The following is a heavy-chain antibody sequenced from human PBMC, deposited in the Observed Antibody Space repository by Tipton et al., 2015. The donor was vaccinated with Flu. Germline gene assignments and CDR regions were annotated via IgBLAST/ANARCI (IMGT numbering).Heavy chain of an antibody. J-gene: IGHJ3*02. CDR2: FDPEDGET. CDR3: ATDRVAAAGTLDHDAFDI. V-gene: IGHV1-24*01. D-gene: IGHD6-13*01. Sequence: QSGAEVKKPGASVKVSCKVSGYTLTELSMHWVRQAPGKGLEWMGGFDPEDGETIYAQKFQGRVTMTEDTSTDTAYMELSSLRSEDTAVYYCATDRVAAAGTLDHDAFDIWGQGTMVTVSS. CDR1: GYTLTELS.